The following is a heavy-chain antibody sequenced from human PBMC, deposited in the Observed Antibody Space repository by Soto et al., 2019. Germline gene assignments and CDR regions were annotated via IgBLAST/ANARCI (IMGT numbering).Heavy chain of an antibody. CDR3: ARGGGVGVAGSAAFDM. Sequence: QLHLVQSGAVVKKPGASVTVSCSASGYPVTAYYMHWVRQAPGRGLEWMGGINPATGAAKYTQTFPGRVTVTRGTSTSTVFMELSGLTSEDTAVFYCARGGGVGVAGSAAFDMWGQGTLVTVSS. CDR1: GYPVTAYY. V-gene: IGHV1-2*02. J-gene: IGHJ3*02. CDR2: INPATGAA. D-gene: IGHD3-3*01.